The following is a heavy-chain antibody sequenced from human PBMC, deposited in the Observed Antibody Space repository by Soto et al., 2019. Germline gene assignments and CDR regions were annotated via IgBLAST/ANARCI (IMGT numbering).Heavy chain of an antibody. CDR2: ITFSGSST. J-gene: IGHJ4*02. CDR1: GFTFSSYA. Sequence: GGSLRLSCAASGFTFSSYAMHWVRQAPGKGLEWVAVITFSGSSTYYADSVKGRFTISRDNSKNTLYLQMNSLRAEDTAVYYCAKDRRGYGGYVLFDYWGQGTLVTVS. D-gene: IGHD5-12*01. CDR3: AKDRRGYGGYVLFDY. V-gene: IGHV3-23*01.